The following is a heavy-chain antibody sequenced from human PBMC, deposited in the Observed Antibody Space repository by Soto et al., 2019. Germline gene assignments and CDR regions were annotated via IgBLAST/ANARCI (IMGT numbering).Heavy chain of an antibody. CDR3: ARGDPDDYIWGSYRYTSFTWFDP. V-gene: IGHV3-21*01. D-gene: IGHD3-16*02. Sequence: GSLRLSCAASGFTFSSYSMNWVRQAPGKGLEWVSSISSSSSYIYYADSVKGRFTISRDNAKNSLYLQMNSLRAEDTAVYYCARGDPDDYIWGSYRYTSFTWFDPWGQGTLVTVSS. J-gene: IGHJ5*02. CDR2: ISSSSSYI. CDR1: GFTFSSYS.